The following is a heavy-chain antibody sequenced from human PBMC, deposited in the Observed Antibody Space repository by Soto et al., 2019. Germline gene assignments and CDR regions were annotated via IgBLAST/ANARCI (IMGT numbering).Heavy chain of an antibody. D-gene: IGHD3-10*01. Sequence: ASLKLACKGSGYAFSDYGVGCGRKATGQGLEWMGWISAYNGHTKYAQNLQGRVTMTTDTSTSTAYVELGSLRADDTAVYYCARTDYYDSGANFGTLYFFDYWGQGTLVSVSS. J-gene: IGHJ4*01. CDR1: GYAFSDYG. CDR3: ARTDYYDSGANFGTLYFFDY. CDR2: ISAYNGHT. V-gene: IGHV1-18*01.